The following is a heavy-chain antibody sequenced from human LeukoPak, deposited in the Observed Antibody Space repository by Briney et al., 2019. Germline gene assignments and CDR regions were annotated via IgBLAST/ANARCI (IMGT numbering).Heavy chain of an antibody. CDR2: INPNSGGT. CDR3: AKVRFPNWGYWYFDL. CDR1: GYTFTGYY. J-gene: IGHJ2*01. D-gene: IGHD7-27*01. Sequence: ASVKVSCKASGYTFTGYYMHWVRQAPGQGLEWMGWINPNSGGTNYAQKFQGRVTMTRDTSTSTAYMELRSLGSDDTAVYYCAKVRFPNWGYWYFDLWGRGTLVTVSS. V-gene: IGHV1-2*02.